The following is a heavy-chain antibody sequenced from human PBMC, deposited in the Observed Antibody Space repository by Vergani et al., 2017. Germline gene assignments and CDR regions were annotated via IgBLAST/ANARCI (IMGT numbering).Heavy chain of an antibody. J-gene: IGHJ4*02. Sequence: QVQLQESGPGLVKPSQTLSLTCTVSGGSISSGSYYLSWIRQPAGKGLEWIGRISTSGSTNYNPSLKSRVTISLDTSKNQFSLKLNSLTAADTAVYYCARAAAAALDYWGQGTLVTVSS. V-gene: IGHV4-61*02. CDR2: ISTSGST. CDR3: ARAAAAALDY. D-gene: IGHD6-13*01. CDR1: GGSISSGSYY.